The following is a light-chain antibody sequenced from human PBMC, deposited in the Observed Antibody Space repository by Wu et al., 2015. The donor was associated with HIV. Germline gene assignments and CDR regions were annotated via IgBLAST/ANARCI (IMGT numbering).Light chain of an antibody. Sequence: DIQMTQSPSTLSASVGDRVTITCRASQTISSWLAWYQQKPGKAPKLLIYKASSIKSGVPSRFSGSGSGTEFTLTISSLQPDDFATYHCQQYNSYPLTFGGGTKVEIK. CDR2: KAS. CDR3: QQYNSYPLT. CDR1: QTISSW. V-gene: IGKV1-5*03. J-gene: IGKJ4*01.